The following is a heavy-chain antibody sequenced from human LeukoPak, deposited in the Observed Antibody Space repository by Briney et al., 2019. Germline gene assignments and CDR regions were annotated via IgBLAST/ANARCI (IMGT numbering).Heavy chain of an antibody. CDR3: ARDRGYCSGTTCYPRFDP. D-gene: IGHD2-2*01. CDR2: IYSTGST. Sequence: SETLSLTCTVSGGSISSYYWCWIGQRAGKGLECIGRIYSTGSTIYNPSLASRVTMSVYTSRNQFSLNLTSVTAADTAVYYCARDRGYCSGTTCYPRFDPWGQGTLVTVSS. CDR1: GGSISSYY. J-gene: IGHJ5*02. V-gene: IGHV4-4*07.